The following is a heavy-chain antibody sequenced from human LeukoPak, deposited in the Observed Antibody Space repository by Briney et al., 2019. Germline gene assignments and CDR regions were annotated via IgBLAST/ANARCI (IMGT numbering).Heavy chain of an antibody. V-gene: IGHV4-34*01. CDR1: GGSFSGYY. CDR2: INHSGST. D-gene: IGHD3-10*01. Sequence: PSETLSLTCAVYGGSFSGYYWSWIRQPPGKGREWIGEINHSGSTNYNPSLKSRVTISVDTSKNQFSLKLSSVTAADTAVYYCARGRFWFGLSASFDPWGREPWSPSPQ. J-gene: IGHJ5*02. CDR3: ARGRFWFGLSASFDP.